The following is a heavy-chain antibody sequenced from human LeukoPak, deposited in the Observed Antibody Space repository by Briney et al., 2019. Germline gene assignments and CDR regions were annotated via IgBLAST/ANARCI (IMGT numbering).Heavy chain of an antibody. V-gene: IGHV3-74*01. Sequence: GGSLRLSCAASGFTFSSYWMHWVRQAPGKGLVWVSRINSDGSSTSYADSVKGRFTISRDNAKNTLYLQMNSLGAEDTAVYYCATYYYGSGSSTKVDYWGQGTLVTVSS. J-gene: IGHJ4*02. D-gene: IGHD3-10*01. CDR1: GFTFSSYW. CDR3: ATYYYGSGSSTKVDY. CDR2: INSDGSST.